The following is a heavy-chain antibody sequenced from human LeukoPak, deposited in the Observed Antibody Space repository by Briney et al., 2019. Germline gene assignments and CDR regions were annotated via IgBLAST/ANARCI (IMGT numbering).Heavy chain of an antibody. J-gene: IGHJ4*02. D-gene: IGHD3-16*01. Sequence: APVKLSCKASAYTFIAYYIHWVRQAPGQGLEWMGWINPKTGGTNYAEKFQDWVTMTRDTAISTAYMDLRRLTSDDTAVYYCARGEAWGDREMSYWGQGTLVTVSS. CDR1: AYTFIAYY. V-gene: IGHV1-2*04. CDR2: INPKTGGT. CDR3: ARGEAWGDREMSY.